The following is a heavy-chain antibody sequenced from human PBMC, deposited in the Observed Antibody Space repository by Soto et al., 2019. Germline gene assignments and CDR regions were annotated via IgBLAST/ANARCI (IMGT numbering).Heavy chain of an antibody. J-gene: IGHJ4*02. V-gene: IGHV3-30*18. CDR1: GFTFSSYG. D-gene: IGHD6-13*01. CDR3: AKDKYRQGCLVRRPPPCFDY. Sequence: PGGSLRLSCAASGFTFSSYGMHWVRQAPGKGLEWVAVISYDGSNKYYADSVKGRFTISRDNSKNTLYLQMNSLRAEDTAVYYCAKDKYRQGCLVRRPPPCFDYWGQGTLVTV. CDR2: ISYDGSNK.